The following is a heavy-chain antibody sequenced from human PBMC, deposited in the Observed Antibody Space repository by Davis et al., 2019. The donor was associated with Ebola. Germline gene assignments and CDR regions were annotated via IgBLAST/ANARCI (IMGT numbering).Heavy chain of an antibody. V-gene: IGHV3-21*01. Sequence: GGSLRLSCAASGFTFSSYSMNWVRQAPGKGLEWVSSISSSSSYIYYADSVKGRFTISRDNAKNSLYLQMNSLRAEDTAVYYCARVFWYSSGWLEGNWFDPWGQGTLVTVSS. CDR1: GFTFSSYS. CDR3: ARVFWYSSGWLEGNWFDP. D-gene: IGHD6-19*01. CDR2: ISSSSSYI. J-gene: IGHJ5*02.